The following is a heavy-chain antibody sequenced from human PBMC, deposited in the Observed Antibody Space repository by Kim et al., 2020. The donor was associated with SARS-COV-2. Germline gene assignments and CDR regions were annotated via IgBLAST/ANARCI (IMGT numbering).Heavy chain of an antibody. Sequence: GGTRFSQKFQGRVTVTRDTSISTAYMELSGLRSDDTAVYYCSKSRAFDYWGQGTLVTVSS. CDR2: GGT. V-gene: IGHV1-2*02. J-gene: IGHJ4*02. D-gene: IGHD1-26*01. CDR3: SKSRAFDY.